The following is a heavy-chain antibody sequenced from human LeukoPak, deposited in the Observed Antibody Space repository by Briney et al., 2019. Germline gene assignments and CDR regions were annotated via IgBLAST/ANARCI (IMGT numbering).Heavy chain of an antibody. D-gene: IGHD5-12*01. CDR3: TADLSGYGIGGDY. V-gene: IGHV3-15*01. CDR1: GFTFSNAW. Sequence: GGSLRLSCAASGFTFSNAWMSWVRQAPGKGLEWVGRIKSKTDGGTTDYAAPVKGRFTISRDDSKNTLYLQMNSLKTEDTAVYYCTADLSGYGIGGDYWGQGTLVTVSS. J-gene: IGHJ4*02. CDR2: IKSKTDGGTT.